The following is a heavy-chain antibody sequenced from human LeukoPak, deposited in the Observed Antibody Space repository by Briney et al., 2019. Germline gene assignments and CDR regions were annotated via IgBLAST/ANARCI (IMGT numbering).Heavy chain of an antibody. Sequence: PSETLSLTCTVSGDSLSSGDYYWSWARQPPGTGLEWIGHIYYSGSTNYNPSLKSRVIISVDTSKNQFSLKLTSVTAADTALYYCARDAGDLDYWGQGTLATVSS. CDR3: ARDAGDLDY. V-gene: IGHV4-30-4*01. CDR2: IYYSGST. J-gene: IGHJ4*02. D-gene: IGHD4-17*01. CDR1: GDSLSSGDYY.